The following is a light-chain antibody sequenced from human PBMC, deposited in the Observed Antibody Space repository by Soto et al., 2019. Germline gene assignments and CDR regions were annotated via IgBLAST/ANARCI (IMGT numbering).Light chain of an antibody. J-gene: IGKJ4*01. V-gene: IGKV1-39*01. Sequence: SGVPSRFVGGGSGTYFTLAITSLQPEDVATYYCQQSHGIPLTFGGGTKLEIK. CDR3: QQSHGIPLT.